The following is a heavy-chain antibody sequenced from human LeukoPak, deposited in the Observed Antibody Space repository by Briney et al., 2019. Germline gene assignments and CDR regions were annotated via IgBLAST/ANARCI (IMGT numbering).Heavy chain of an antibody. D-gene: IGHD6-19*01. Sequence: ASVKVSCKVSGYTLTELSMHWVRQAPGKGLEWMGGFDPEDGETIYAQKFQGRVTMTEDTSTDTAYMELSSLRSEDTAVYYCARDDDYSSGWARGMDVWGQGTTVTASS. J-gene: IGHJ6*02. CDR2: FDPEDGET. CDR1: GYTLTELS. V-gene: IGHV1-24*01. CDR3: ARDDDYSSGWARGMDV.